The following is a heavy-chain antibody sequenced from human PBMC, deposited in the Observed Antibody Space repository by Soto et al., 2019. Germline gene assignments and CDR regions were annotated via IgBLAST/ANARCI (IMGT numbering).Heavy chain of an antibody. J-gene: IGHJ1*01. CDR1: GYDFNNYG. CDR3: ARDRRLVGAARPEYFQH. Sequence: ASVKVSCKASGYDFNNYGISWVRQAPGQELEWMGWISADNGNTNNAQKFQGRVTMTTDPSTRTVYMELTSLSSDDTAVYYCARDRRLVGAARPEYFQHWGQGTLVTVSS. D-gene: IGHD1-26*01. CDR2: ISADNGNT. V-gene: IGHV1-18*01.